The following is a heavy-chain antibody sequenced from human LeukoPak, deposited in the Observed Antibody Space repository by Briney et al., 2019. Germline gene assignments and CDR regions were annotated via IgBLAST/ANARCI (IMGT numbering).Heavy chain of an antibody. V-gene: IGHV4-34*01. D-gene: IGHD2-15*01. CDR2: INHSGST. CDR1: GGSFSGYY. CDR3: ARGPSRKVAATSWFDP. J-gene: IGHJ5*02. Sequence: SETLSLTCAVYGGSFSGYYWSWIRQPPGTGLEWIGEINHSGSTNYNPSLKSRVTISVDTSKNQFSLKLSSVTAADTAVYYCARGPSRKVAATSWFDPWGQGTLVTVSS.